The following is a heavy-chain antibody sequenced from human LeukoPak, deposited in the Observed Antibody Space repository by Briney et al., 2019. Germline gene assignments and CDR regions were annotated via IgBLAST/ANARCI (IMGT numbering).Heavy chain of an antibody. CDR1: GGSISRSSYY. Sequence: PSETLSLTCTFWGGSISRSSYYWGRIRQPTGKGLQWIGSIYYSDSGKMYYNPSLKSRVTISADTSKNQFSLKVSSVTAADTAVYYWARRPPALGAFDIWGQGTMVSVSS. CDR2: IYYSDSGKM. J-gene: IGHJ3*02. V-gene: IGHV4-39*01. CDR3: ARRPPALGAFDI.